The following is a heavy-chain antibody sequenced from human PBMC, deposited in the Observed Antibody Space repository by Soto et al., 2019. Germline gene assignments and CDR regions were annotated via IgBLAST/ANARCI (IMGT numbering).Heavy chain of an antibody. J-gene: IGHJ3*02. D-gene: IGHD3-22*01. CDR2: INTGNGNT. CDR3: ARDQPTYYYDSSGPDAFDI. CDR1: GYTFTDYA. Sequence: GASVKVSCKASGYTFTDYAMHWVRQAPGRRLEWMGWINTGNGNTKHSQKFQGRVTMTRDTSTSTVYMELSSLRSEDTAVYYCARDQPTYYYDSSGPDAFDIWGQGTMVTVSS. V-gene: IGHV1-3*04.